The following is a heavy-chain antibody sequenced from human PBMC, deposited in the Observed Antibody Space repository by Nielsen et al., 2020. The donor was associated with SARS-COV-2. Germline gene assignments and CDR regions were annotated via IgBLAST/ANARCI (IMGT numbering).Heavy chain of an antibody. V-gene: IGHV3-30*04. D-gene: IGHD1-26*01. Sequence: GGSLRLSCAASGFTFSSYAMHWVRQAPGKGLEWVAVISYDGSNKYYADSVKGRFTISRDNSKNTLYLQMNSLRAEDTAVYYCAREGGRWERLPDYGMDVWGQGTTVTVSS. J-gene: IGHJ6*02. CDR1: GFTFSSYA. CDR2: ISYDGSNK. CDR3: AREGGRWERLPDYGMDV.